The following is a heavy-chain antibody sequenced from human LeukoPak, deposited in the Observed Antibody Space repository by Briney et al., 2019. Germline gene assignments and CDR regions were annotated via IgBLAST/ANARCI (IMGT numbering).Heavy chain of an antibody. CDR2: IGAAGDP. D-gene: IGHD6-19*01. CDR1: GFTFSSYD. V-gene: IGHV3-13*05. J-gene: IGHJ4*02. Sequence: PGGSLRLSCAASGFTFSSYDMHWVRQPTGKGLEWVSAIGAAGDPYYPGSVKGRFTISRENAKNSLYLQMSSPRAGDTAVYYCARALSSGWYVFDYWGQGTLVTVSS. CDR3: ARALSSGWYVFDY.